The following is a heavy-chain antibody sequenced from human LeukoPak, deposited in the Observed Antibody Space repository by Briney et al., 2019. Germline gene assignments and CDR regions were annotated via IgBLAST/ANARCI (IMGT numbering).Heavy chain of an antibody. CDR3: ARRSRRGQSDPYYGSGSYKNGAFDI. CDR1: GGSFSGYY. D-gene: IGHD3-10*01. CDR2: INHSGST. V-gene: IGHV4-34*01. J-gene: IGHJ3*02. Sequence: SETLSLTCAVYGGSFSGYYWSWIRRPPGKGLEWIGEINHSGSTNYNPSLKSRDTISVDTSKNQFSLKLSSVTAADTAVYYCARRSRRGQSDPYYGSGSYKNGAFDIWGQGTMVTVSS.